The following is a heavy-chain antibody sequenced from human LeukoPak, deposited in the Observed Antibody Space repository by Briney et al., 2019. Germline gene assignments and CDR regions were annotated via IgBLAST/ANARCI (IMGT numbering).Heavy chain of an antibody. CDR3: ARDSGRALYFDY. V-gene: IGHV3-21*01. J-gene: IGHJ4*02. Sequence: PGGSLRLSCAASGFTFSNYVMNWVRQAPGKGLEWVSSISSNNSYIYYTDSVKGRFTISRDNAKDSLYLQMNSLRAEDTAVYYCARDSGRALYFDYWGQGTLVTVSS. CDR1: GFTFSNYV. CDR2: ISSNNSYI. D-gene: IGHD6-25*01.